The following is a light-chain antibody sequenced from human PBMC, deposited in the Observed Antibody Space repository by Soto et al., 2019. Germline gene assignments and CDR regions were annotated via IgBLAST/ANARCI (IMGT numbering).Light chain of an antibody. Sequence: EIVLTQSPGTLSSSPGERATLSCRASQSVSSSYLAWYQQKPGQAPRLLIYGASSRATGIPARFSGSGSGTDFTLTISSLEPEDFSVYYCQQRYNWPVTFGQGTRLEIK. CDR1: QSVSSSY. CDR2: GAS. V-gene: IGKV3D-20*02. J-gene: IGKJ5*01. CDR3: QQRYNWPVT.